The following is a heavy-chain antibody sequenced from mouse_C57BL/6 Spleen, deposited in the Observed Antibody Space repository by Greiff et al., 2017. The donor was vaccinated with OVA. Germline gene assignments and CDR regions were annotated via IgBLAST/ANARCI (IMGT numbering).Heavy chain of an antibody. D-gene: IGHD2-4*01. CDR3: ARPIYYDYIYFDY. CDR2: INPSNGGT. CDR1: GYTFTSYW. V-gene: IGHV1-53*01. Sequence: VQLQQPGTELVKPGASVKLSCKASGYTFTSYWMHWVKPRPGQGLEWIGNINPSNGGTNYNEKFQSKATLTVDKSSSTAYMQLSSLTSEDSAVYYCARPIYYDYIYFDYWGQGTTLTVSS. J-gene: IGHJ2*01.